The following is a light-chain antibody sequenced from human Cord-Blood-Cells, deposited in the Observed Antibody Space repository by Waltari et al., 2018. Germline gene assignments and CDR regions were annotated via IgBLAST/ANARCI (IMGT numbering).Light chain of an antibody. CDR2: AAS. CDR3: QQANSFPYT. V-gene: IGKV1-12*02. Sequence: DIQMTHSPSYVSASVGDRVTTTCRASQGISSGVTWYQQKPGKAPKRLIDAASSLQSGVPARFSGSGSGTDFTLTISSLQPEDFATYYCQQANSFPYTVGQGTKLKIK. CDR1: QGISSG. J-gene: IGKJ2*01.